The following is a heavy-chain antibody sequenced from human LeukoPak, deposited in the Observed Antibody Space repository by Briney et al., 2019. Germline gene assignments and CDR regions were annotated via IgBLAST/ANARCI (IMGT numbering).Heavy chain of an antibody. Sequence: GECLKISCRGSEYIITRCWSGCARQMAPKDREWMGIIYPDDSDTRYSPSFQGQVTISADKSINTAYLQWSSLKASDTAIYYCARQGYSSSRDFWGQGTLVTVSS. CDR2: IYPDDSDT. V-gene: IGHV5-51*01. J-gene: IGHJ4*02. D-gene: IGHD6-13*01. CDR1: EYIITRCW. CDR3: ARQGYSSSRDF.